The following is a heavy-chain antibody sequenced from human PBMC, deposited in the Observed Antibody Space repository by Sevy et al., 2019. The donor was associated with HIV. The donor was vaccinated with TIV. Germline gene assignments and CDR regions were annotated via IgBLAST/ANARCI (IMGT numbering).Heavy chain of an antibody. CDR2: TYYRSKWYN. V-gene: IGHV6-1*01. Sequence: KQSQILSLTCAISGDSVSSNSAAWNWIRQSPSRGLEWLGRTYYRSKWYNDYAVSVKSRITINPDTSKNQVSLQLNSVTPEDTAIYYCARDGLTYGGMDVWGQGPTVTVSS. CDR3: ARDGLTYGGMDV. D-gene: IGHD1-20*01. J-gene: IGHJ6*02. CDR1: GDSVSSNSAA.